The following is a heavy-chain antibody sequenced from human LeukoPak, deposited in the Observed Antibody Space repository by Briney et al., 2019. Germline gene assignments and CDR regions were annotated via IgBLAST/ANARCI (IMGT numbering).Heavy chain of an antibody. Sequence: SETLSLTCTVSGGSINIGNYYWSWIRQPAGKGLEWIGHIYTSGSTNYNPSLKSRVTISIDTSKNQFSLKLNSVTAADTAVYYCARVDTIFGVVNPPNWFDPWGQGTLVTVSS. V-gene: IGHV4-61*09. J-gene: IGHJ5*02. CDR2: IYTSGST. CDR3: ARVDTIFGVVNPPNWFDP. D-gene: IGHD3-3*01. CDR1: GGSINIGNYY.